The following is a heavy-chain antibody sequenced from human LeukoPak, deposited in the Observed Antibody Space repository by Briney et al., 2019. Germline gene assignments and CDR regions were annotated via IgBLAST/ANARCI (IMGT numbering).Heavy chain of an antibody. D-gene: IGHD3-22*01. V-gene: IGHV3-7*01. Sequence: PGGSLRLSCAASGFTFTNYWMSWVRQAPGKGLEWVANIKQDGSEKYFLDSVKGRFTISRDNAKNSLYLQMNSLRAEDTAVYYCARDAEVGYFDSSNFYDYWGQGTLVTVSS. CDR2: IKQDGSEK. CDR3: ARDAEVGYFDSSNFYDY. CDR1: GFTFTNYW. J-gene: IGHJ4*02.